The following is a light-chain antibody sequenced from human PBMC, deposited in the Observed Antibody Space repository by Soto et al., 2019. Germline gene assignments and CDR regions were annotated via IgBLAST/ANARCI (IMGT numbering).Light chain of an antibody. CDR2: DAS. Sequence: DIQMTQSPSSLSASVGDRVTITCQASHDITSYLNWYQHKPGKAPKLLIYDASILEAEVPSRFSGSGSGTHCTFTSSSLQPEDVATYYCQKCDYLPIFGPGTTVDFK. J-gene: IGKJ3*01. CDR1: HDITSY. V-gene: IGKV1-33*01. CDR3: QKCDYLPI.